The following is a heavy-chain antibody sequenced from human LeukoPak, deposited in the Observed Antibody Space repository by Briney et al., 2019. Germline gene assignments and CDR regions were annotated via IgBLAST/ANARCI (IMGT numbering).Heavy chain of an antibody. CDR1: GYTFTGYQ. V-gene: IGHV1-2*02. D-gene: IGHD3-10*01. J-gene: IGHJ4*02. CDR3: ARDYYGSGSYSTDF. CDR2: IDPNTGGT. Sequence: ASVKVSCKASGYTFTGYQIHWVRQAPGQGLEWMGWIDPNTGGTNYAQQFRGRVTMTRDTSIDTAYMELSRLRSDDTAVYYCARDYYGSGSYSTDFWAQGTLVTVSS.